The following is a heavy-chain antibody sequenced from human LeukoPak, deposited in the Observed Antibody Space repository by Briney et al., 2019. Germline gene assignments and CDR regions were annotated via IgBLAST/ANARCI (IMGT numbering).Heavy chain of an antibody. J-gene: IGHJ4*02. V-gene: IGHV1-2*02. CDR3: ARVTGYMIEDYFDY. CDR2: INPNSGGT. D-gene: IGHD3-22*01. Sequence: ASVKVSCKASGYTFTGYYMHWVRQAPGQGLEWMGWINPNSGGTNYAQKFQGRVTMATDTSTSTAYMELRSLRSDDTAVYYCARVTGYMIEDYFDYWGQGTLVTVSS. CDR1: GYTFTGYY.